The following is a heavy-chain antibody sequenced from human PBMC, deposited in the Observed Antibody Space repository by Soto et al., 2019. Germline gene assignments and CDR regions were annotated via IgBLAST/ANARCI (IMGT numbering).Heavy chain of an antibody. J-gene: IGHJ4*02. CDR2: ISGSGGST. D-gene: IGHD3-22*01. CDR1: GFTFSRYA. V-gene: IGHV3-23*01. Sequence: GGSLRLSCAASGFTFSRYAVSWVRQAPGKGLEWVSAISGSGGSTYFRDTVRGRFTISRDNSKNTLYLQMDSLRSEDTAVYYCASPPVVITPSFDYWGQGTLVTVSS. CDR3: ASPPVVITPSFDY.